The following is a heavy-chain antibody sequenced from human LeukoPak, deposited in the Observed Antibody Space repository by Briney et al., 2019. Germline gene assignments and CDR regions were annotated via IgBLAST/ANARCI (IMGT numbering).Heavy chain of an antibody. CDR3: ARAGAYRSGWYNYYMYV. J-gene: IGHJ6*03. V-gene: IGHV1-69*06. D-gene: IGHD6-19*01. CDR1: GCTFSSHA. Sequence: PVKVSCKPSGCTFSSHAMSLLQQAPGQGLEWMGRIIPIFGTANYAQKLQGRVTITADKSTSTAYMELSSLRSEDTAVYYCARAGAYRSGWYNYYMYVWGKGTTVTVSS. CDR2: IIPIFGTA.